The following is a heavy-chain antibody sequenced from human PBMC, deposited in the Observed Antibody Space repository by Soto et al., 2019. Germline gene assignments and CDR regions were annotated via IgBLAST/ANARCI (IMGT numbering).Heavy chain of an antibody. D-gene: IGHD1-26*01. J-gene: IGHJ4*02. CDR1: XXXXXXXX. Sequence: EVQLVESGXCLVQXXXXLRLSXXAXXXXXXXXXXXXVRQAPGKGLEWVGRIRNKANSYNTEYAASGKGRFTISRDDSRNSLYLQMNSLKTEDTAVFYCARYSGSYSRGLDYWGQGTPVIVSS. CDR2: IRNKANSYNT. CDR3: ARYSGSYSRGLDY. V-gene: IGHV3-72*01.